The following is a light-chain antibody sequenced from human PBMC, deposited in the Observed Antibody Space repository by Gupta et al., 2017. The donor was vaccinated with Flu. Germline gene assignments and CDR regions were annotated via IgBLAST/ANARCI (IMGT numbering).Light chain of an antibody. V-gene: IGLV1-44*01. CDR3: TAWEDSRNGDCA. CDR2: NYN. Sequence: VTISSSGSSSNIGDNTVSWYQHLPGTAPRLLIYNYNKRPSGVPDRFSGSKSGTSASLAISGLQAEDEADYYCTAWEDSRNGDCALGTGTKVTVL. J-gene: IGLJ1*01. CDR1: SSNIGDNT.